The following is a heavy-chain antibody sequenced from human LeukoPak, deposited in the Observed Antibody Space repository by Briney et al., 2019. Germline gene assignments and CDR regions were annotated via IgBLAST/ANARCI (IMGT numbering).Heavy chain of an antibody. CDR1: GFTVSSNY. J-gene: IGHJ6*03. Sequence: GGSLRLSCAASGFTVSSNYMSWVRQAPGKGLEWVSVIYSGGSTYYAYSVKGRFTISRDNSKNTLYLQMNSLRAEDTAVYYCARTLGSSAMDVWGKGTTVTISS. CDR3: ARTLGSSAMDV. V-gene: IGHV3-66*01. CDR2: IYSGGST. D-gene: IGHD2-15*01.